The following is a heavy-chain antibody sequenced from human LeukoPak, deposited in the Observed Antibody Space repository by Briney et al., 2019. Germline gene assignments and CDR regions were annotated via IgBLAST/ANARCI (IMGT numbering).Heavy chain of an antibody. CDR3: ARATTVVTGLDY. J-gene: IGHJ4*02. V-gene: IGHV4-34*01. CDR2: INHSGST. Sequence: SETLSLTCAVYGGSFSGYYWSWIRQPPGKGLEWIGEINHSGSTNYNPSLKSRVTISVDPSKNQFSLKLSSVTAADTAVYYCARATTVVTGLDYWGQGTLVTVSS. D-gene: IGHD4-23*01. CDR1: GGSFSGYY.